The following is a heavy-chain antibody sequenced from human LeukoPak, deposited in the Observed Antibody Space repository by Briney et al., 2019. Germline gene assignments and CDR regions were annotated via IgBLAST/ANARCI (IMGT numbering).Heavy chain of an antibody. D-gene: IGHD6-13*01. J-gene: IGHJ4*02. CDR3: ARGGSLDY. V-gene: IGHV1-3*01. CDR2: INAGNGNT. CDR1: GYTFTSYT. Sequence: ASVKVSCKASGYTFTSYTMHWVRQAPGQRLEWMGWINAGNGNTKSSQKFQGRVTITRDTSATTAYMELSSLRSGDTAVYYCARGGSLDYWGQGTLVTVSS.